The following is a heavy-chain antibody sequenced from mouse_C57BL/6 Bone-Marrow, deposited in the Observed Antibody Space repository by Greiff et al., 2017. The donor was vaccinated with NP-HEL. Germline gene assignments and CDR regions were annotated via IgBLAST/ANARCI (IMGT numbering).Heavy chain of an antibody. CDR3: ARDNYEDFDV. V-gene: IGHV1-19*01. CDR1: GYTFTDYY. CDR2: INPSNGGT. D-gene: IGHD1-3*01. Sequence: EVQLQQSGPVLVKPGASVKMSCKASGYTFTDYYMNWVKQSHGKSLEWIGVINPSNGGTSYNQKFKGKATLTVDKSSSTAYMELNSLTSEDSAVYYCARDNYEDFDVWGTGTTVTVSS. J-gene: IGHJ1*03.